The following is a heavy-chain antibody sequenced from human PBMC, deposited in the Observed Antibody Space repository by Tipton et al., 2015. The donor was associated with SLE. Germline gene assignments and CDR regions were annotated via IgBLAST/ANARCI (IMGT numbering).Heavy chain of an antibody. CDR3: ARRGLYYDIDY. CDR2: INPNSGGT. D-gene: IGHD1-26*01. Sequence: QSGPEVKKPGASVKVSCKASGYTFTGYYMHWVRQAPGQGLEWMGWINPNSGGTSYALKFQGRVTMTRDTSTSTFFMELDSLTSDDTAVYYCARRGLYYDIDYWGQGTLVTVSS. CDR1: GYTFTGYY. J-gene: IGHJ4*02. V-gene: IGHV1-2*02.